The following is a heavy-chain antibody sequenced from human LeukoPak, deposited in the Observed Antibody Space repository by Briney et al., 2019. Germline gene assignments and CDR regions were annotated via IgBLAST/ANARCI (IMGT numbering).Heavy chain of an antibody. D-gene: IGHD2-15*01. J-gene: IGHJ4*02. Sequence: GEPLKISCKRSGYRFRSYWITWVRQMPGKGLEWRGRINPSDSYNTYSPSFKGHVTISAEKSISTAYLEWSSLKASDTPMYYCARHRGGGGIYSFDYWGQGTLVTVSS. CDR2: INPSDSYN. CDR1: GYRFRSYW. CDR3: ARHRGGGGIYSFDY. V-gene: IGHV5-10-1*01.